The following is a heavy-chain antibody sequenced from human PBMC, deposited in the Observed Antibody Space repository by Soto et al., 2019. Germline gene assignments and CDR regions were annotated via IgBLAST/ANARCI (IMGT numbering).Heavy chain of an antibody. CDR2: INHRGHT. V-gene: IGHV4-4*02. D-gene: IGHD2-8*01. CDR1: VDSISSRHW. CDR3: AKDTMVAEARRGLVV. J-gene: IGHJ6*02. Sequence: PSETLALTCVVSVDSISSRHWWTWFRQPPEKGLEWIGEINHRGHTNYNPSLNGRVAISVDKSKSQFSLRVSSVTAADTAVYYCAKDTMVAEARRGLVVWGQGTTVTVSS.